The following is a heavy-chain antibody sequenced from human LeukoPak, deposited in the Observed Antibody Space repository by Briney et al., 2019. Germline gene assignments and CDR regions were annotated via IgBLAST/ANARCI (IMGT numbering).Heavy chain of an antibody. V-gene: IGHV3-9*01. D-gene: IGHD3-22*01. CDR3: AKDIGPLTYHYDTSGYSGAFDY. CDR1: GFTFSSYW. J-gene: IGHJ4*02. Sequence: TGGSLRLSCAASGFTFSSYWMHWVRQAPGKGLEWVSSISWNSDIIAYADSVKGRFTISRDNAKNSLYLQMNSLKAEDTALYYCAKDIGPLTYHYDTSGYSGAFDYWGQGTLVTVSS. CDR2: ISWNSDII.